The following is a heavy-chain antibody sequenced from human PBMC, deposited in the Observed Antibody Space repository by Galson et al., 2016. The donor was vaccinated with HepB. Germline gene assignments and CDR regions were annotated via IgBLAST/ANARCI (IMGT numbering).Heavy chain of an antibody. D-gene: IGHD3-16*02. CDR1: GFAFSAYA. J-gene: IGHJ4*02. Sequence: LRLSCAASGFAFSAYAMNWVRQAPGKGLEWVSGISASADNTNYADSVQGRFTVSRDNSKNTLYLEMTSLRAEDSAVYYCAKDSHYIWGSYRYKFYLDYWGQGTLVTVSS. CDR2: ISASADNT. V-gene: IGHV3-23*01. CDR3: AKDSHYIWGSYRYKFYLDY.